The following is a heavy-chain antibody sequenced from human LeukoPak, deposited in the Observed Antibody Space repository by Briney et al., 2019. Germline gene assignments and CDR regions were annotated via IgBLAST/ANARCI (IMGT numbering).Heavy chain of an antibody. CDR1: GGSFSGCY. Sequence: PSETLSLTCAVYGGSFSGCYWSWIRQPPGKGLEWIGEINHSGSTNYNPSLKSRVTISVDTSKNQFSLKLSSVTAADTAVYYCARPRQQLVRGYFDYWGQGTLVTVSS. CDR2: INHSGST. D-gene: IGHD6-13*01. CDR3: ARPRQQLVRGYFDY. V-gene: IGHV4-34*01. J-gene: IGHJ4*02.